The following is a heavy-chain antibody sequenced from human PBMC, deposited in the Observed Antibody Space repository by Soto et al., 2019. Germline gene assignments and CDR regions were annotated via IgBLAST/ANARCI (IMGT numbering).Heavy chain of an antibody. Sequence: GGSLRLSCTASGFTFGDYAMSWVRQAPGKGLEWVGFIRSKAYGGTTEYAASVKGRFTISRDDSKSIAYLQMNSLKTEDTAVYYCTRDSLIRVVTGYWGQGTLVTVSS. CDR1: GFTFGDYA. CDR2: IRSKAYGGTT. J-gene: IGHJ4*02. CDR3: TRDSLIRVVTGY. V-gene: IGHV3-49*04. D-gene: IGHD2-21*02.